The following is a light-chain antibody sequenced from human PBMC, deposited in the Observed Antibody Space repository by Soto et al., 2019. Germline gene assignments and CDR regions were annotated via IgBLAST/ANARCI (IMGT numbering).Light chain of an antibody. Sequence: QSALTPPPSASGSPGQSVTISCTGTSSDVGAYNYVSWYQQYPGKAPKLMIYEVSKRPSGVPDRFSGSKSGKTASLTVSGLQPEDEADYYCTSYAGSNIWVFGGGTKVTVL. V-gene: IGLV2-8*01. J-gene: IGLJ3*02. CDR3: TSYAGSNIWV. CDR2: EVS. CDR1: SSDVGAYNY.